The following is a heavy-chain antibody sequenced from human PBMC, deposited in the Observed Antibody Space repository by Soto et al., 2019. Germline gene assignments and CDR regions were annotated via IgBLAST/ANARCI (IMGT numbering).Heavy chain of an antibody. CDR3: ARDRSHLLWFGEFIMGDFDY. V-gene: IGHV1-18*01. D-gene: IGHD3-10*01. J-gene: IGHJ4*02. CDR2: ISAYNGNT. CDR1: GYTFTSYG. Sequence: GASVKVSCKASGYTFTSYGISWARQAPGQGLEWKGWISAYNGNTNYAQKLQGRVTMTTDTSTSTAYMELRSLRSDDTAVYYCARDRSHLLWFGEFIMGDFDYWGQGTLVTVSS.